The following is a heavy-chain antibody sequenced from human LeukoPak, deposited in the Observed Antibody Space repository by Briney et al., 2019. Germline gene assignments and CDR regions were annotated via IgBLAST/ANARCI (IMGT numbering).Heavy chain of an antibody. CDR3: ARRDGVAAAGLDAFDI. D-gene: IGHD6-13*01. V-gene: IGHV1-18*01. Sequence: GASVKVSCKASGYTFTSYRISWVRQAPGQGLEWMGWNSAYSGNTNYAQKLQGRVSMTTDTSTSTAYMELRSLRSDDTAVYYCARRDGVAAAGLDAFDIWGQGTMVTVSS. CDR2: NSAYSGNT. CDR1: GYTFTSYR. J-gene: IGHJ3*02.